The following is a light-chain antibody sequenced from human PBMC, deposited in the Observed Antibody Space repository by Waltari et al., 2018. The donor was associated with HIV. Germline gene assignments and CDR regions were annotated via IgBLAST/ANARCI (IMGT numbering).Light chain of an antibody. Sequence: NFMVTQPHSVSESAGNTVTISCTRSSGRIDDNYVQWYQQRPDSAPTTLIYEDNKRPSGVPDRFSGSVDSSSNSASLTISGLKTEDEADYYCQFHGYHIVVFGGGTKLTVL. J-gene: IGLJ2*01. V-gene: IGLV6-57*04. CDR1: SGRIDDNY. CDR3: QFHGYHIVV. CDR2: EDN.